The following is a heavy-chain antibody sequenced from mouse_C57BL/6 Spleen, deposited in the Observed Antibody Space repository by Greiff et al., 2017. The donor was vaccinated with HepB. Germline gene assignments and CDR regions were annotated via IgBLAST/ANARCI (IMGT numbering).Heavy chain of an antibody. D-gene: IGHD2-2*01. V-gene: IGHV1-50*01. CDR2: IDPSDSYT. CDR1: GYTFTSYW. Sequence: QVQLQQPGAELVKPGASVKLSCKASGYTFTSYWMQWVKQRPGQGLEWIGEIDPSDSYTNYNQKFKGKATLTVDTSSSTAYMQLSSLTSEDSAVYYCARLWLTSEGAMDYWGQGTSVTVSS. J-gene: IGHJ4*01. CDR3: ARLWLTSEGAMDY.